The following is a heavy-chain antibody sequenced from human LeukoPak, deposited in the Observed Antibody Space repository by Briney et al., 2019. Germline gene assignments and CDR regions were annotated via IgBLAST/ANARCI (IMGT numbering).Heavy chain of an antibody. CDR3: ARGGLRGYYGSGSYYPYNWFDP. J-gene: IGHJ5*02. CDR1: GGTFSSYA. V-gene: IGHV1-69*04. D-gene: IGHD3-10*01. Sequence: ASVKVSCKASGGTFSSYAISWVRQAPGQGLEWMGRIIPILGIANYAQKFQGRVTITADKSTSTAYMELSILRSEDTAVYYCARGGLRGYYGSGSYYPYNWFDPWGQGTLVTVSS. CDR2: IIPILGIA.